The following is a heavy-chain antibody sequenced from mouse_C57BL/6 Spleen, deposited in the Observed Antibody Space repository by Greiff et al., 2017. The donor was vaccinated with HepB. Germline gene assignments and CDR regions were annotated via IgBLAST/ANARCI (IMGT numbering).Heavy chain of an antibody. D-gene: IGHD1-1*01. J-gene: IGHJ4*01. Sequence: EVKLVESGTVLARPGASVKMSCKTSGYTFTSYWMHWVKQRPGQGLEWIGAIYPGNSDTSYNQKFKGKAKLTAVTSASTAYMELSSLTNEDSAVYYCTRDYYGSSPSYAMDYWGQGTSVTVSS. CDR2: IYPGNSDT. CDR3: TRDYYGSSPSYAMDY. V-gene: IGHV1-5*01. CDR1: GYTFTSYW.